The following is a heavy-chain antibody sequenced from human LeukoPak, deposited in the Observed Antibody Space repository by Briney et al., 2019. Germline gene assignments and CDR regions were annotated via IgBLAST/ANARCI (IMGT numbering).Heavy chain of an antibody. CDR1: GSTFSSYG. Sequence: GGSLRLSCAASGSTFSSYGMSWVRQAPGKGLEWVSVISGSGGSTYYADSVKGRFTISRDNSKNTLYLQMNSLRAEDTAVYYCAKDDAFPEQWLALLGMDVWGQGTTVTVSS. J-gene: IGHJ6*02. CDR3: AKDDAFPEQWLALLGMDV. V-gene: IGHV3-23*01. D-gene: IGHD6-19*01. CDR2: ISGSGGST.